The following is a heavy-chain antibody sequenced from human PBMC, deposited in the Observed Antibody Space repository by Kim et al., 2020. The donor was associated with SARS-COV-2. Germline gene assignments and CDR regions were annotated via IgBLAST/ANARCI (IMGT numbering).Heavy chain of an antibody. J-gene: IGHJ4*02. CDR3: TRDLVPGGADY. CDR1: GFKFERFA. Sequence: GGSLRLSCEMSGFKFERFAVQWVRQPPGKGLEWVSGLSWDSDRIGYADSVKGRFTVSRDKAKDTLYLQMDSLRIEDTAFYYCTRDLVPGGADYWGQGTLVTVSS. V-gene: IGHV3-9*01. CDR2: LSWDSDRI. D-gene: IGHD6-6*01.